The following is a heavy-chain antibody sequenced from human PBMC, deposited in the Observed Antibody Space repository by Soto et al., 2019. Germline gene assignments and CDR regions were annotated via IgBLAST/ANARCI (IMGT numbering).Heavy chain of an antibody. Sequence: PSETLSLTCAVYGGSFSGYYWSWIRQPPGKWLEWIGEINHSGSTNYNPSLKSRVTISVDTSKNQFSLKLSSVTAADTAVYYCARGRTFPRQQLVRRYYYYGMDVWGQGXTVTVYS. CDR1: GGSFSGYY. V-gene: IGHV4-34*01. J-gene: IGHJ6*02. CDR2: INHSGST. CDR3: ARGRTFPRQQLVRRYYYYGMDV. D-gene: IGHD6-13*01.